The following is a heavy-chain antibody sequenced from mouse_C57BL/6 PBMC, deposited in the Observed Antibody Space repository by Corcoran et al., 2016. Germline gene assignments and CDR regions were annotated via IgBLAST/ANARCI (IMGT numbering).Heavy chain of an antibody. Sequence: QDQLKPSGAELVRPGASVKLSCKASGYTFTDYNINWVKQRPGQGLEWIARIYPGSGNTYYNEKFKGKATLTAEKSSSTAYMQLSSLTSEDSAVYFCARGYDGYYSFDYWGQGTTLTVSS. J-gene: IGHJ2*01. CDR2: IYPGSGNT. CDR1: GYTFTDYN. D-gene: IGHD2-3*01. CDR3: ARGYDGYYSFDY. V-gene: IGHV1-76*01.